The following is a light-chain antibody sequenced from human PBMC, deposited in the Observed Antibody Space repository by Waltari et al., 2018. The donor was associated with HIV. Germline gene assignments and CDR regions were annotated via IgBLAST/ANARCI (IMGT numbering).Light chain of an antibody. V-gene: IGKV3-15*01. CDR1: QSVRTN. Sequence: EVLLTPSPATLSVSPGDRTTLSCRASQSVRTNLAWYQQRPGQPPRLLIYGASTRATCIAARFSGSGSGTEFTLTINSLQSEDYAVYYCQQYDYWPPWTFGQGTKVEMK. J-gene: IGKJ1*01. CDR2: GAS. CDR3: QQYDYWPPWT.